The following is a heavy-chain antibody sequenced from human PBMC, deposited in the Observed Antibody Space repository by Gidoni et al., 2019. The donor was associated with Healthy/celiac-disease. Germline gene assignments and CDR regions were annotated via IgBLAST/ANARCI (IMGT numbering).Heavy chain of an antibody. CDR3: AKDRGSGYWGRDAFDI. V-gene: IGHV3-23*01. CDR2: ISGSGGST. CDR1: GFTFSSYA. Sequence: EVQLLESGGGLVQPGGSLRLSCAASGFTFSSYAMSWVRQAPGKGLEWVSAISGSGGSTYYADSVKGRFTISRDNSKNTLYLQMNSLRAEDTAVYYCAKDRGSGYWGRDAFDIWGQGTMVTVSS. D-gene: IGHD3-22*01. J-gene: IGHJ3*02.